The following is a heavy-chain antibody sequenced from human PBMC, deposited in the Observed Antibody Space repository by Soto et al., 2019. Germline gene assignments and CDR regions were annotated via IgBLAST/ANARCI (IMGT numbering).Heavy chain of an antibody. CDR1: GYTFTNYY. CDR2: IRPSGGRT. V-gene: IGHV1-46*01. Sequence: ASVKVSCKASGYTFTNYYIHWVRQAPGQGLEWLGIIRPSGGRTEYAQRFQGRVTMTRDTSTSTVYMELTSLTSEDTAVYYCAREPNESYYFDYWGQGTLVTVSS. J-gene: IGHJ4*02. CDR3: AREPNESYYFDY. D-gene: IGHD5-18*01.